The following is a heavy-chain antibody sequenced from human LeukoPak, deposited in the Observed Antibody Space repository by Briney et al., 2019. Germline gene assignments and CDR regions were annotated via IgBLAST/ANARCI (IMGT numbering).Heavy chain of an antibody. V-gene: IGHV4-59*01. CDR3: ARDPPPTVLPLGYSDL. J-gene: IGHJ2*01. Sequence: SETLSLTCTVSGGSISSYYWSWIRQPPGKGLEWIGYIYYSGSTNYNPSLKSRVTISVDTSKNQFSLKLSSVTAADTAVYYCARDPPPTVLPLGYSDLWGRGTLVTVSS. D-gene: IGHD4-17*01. CDR2: IYYSGST. CDR1: GGSISSYY.